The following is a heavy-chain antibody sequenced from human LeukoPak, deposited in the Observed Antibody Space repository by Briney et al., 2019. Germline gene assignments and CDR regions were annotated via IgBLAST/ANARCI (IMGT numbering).Heavy chain of an antibody. J-gene: IGHJ4*02. CDR2: ISAYNGNT. V-gene: IGHV1-18*01. CDR1: GYTFTGYG. CDR3: AREGAYYDSSGYAPDY. D-gene: IGHD3-22*01. Sequence: ASVKVSCKASGYTFTGYGISWVRQAPGQGLEWMGWISAYNGNTNYAQKLQGRVTMTTDTSTSTAYMELRSLRSDDTAVYYCAREGAYYDSSGYAPDYWGQGTLVTVSS.